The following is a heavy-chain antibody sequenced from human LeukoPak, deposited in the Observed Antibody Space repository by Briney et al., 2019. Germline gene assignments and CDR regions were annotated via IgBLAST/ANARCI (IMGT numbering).Heavy chain of an antibody. D-gene: IGHD2-21*02. Sequence: PSETLSLTCTVSGGSISSDYWSWIRQPPGKGLEWVGFIYYTGSTNYNPSLKSRVTISVDMSKNQFSLKLTSVTAADTAVYYCARRGSGDSPLEHWGQGTLVTVSS. CDR1: GGSISSDY. CDR3: ARRGSGDSPLEH. CDR2: IYYTGST. V-gene: IGHV4-59*08. J-gene: IGHJ4*02.